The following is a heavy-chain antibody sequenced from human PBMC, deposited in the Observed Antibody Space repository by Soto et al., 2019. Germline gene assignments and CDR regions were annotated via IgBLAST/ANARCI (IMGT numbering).Heavy chain of an antibody. CDR2: ISSSSCYI. Sequence: GGSLRLSCAASGFTFSSYSMNWVRQAPGKGLEWVSSISSSSCYIYYADSVKGRFTISRDNAKNSLYLQMNSLRAEDTAVYYCATDGWLQEESTDYWGQGTLVTVSS. D-gene: IGHD5-12*01. CDR3: ATDGWLQEESTDY. CDR1: GFTFSSYS. J-gene: IGHJ4*02. V-gene: IGHV3-21*01.